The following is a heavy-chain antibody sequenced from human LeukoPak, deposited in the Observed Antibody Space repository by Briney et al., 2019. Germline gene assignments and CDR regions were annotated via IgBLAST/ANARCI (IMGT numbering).Heavy chain of an antibody. J-gene: IGHJ4*02. D-gene: IGHD2/OR15-2a*01. V-gene: IGHV3-11*06. CDR1: GFTFSDYN. CDR2: ISSSSSYI. Sequence: PGGSLRLSCAASGFTFSDYNMRWIRQAPGKGLEWVSSISSSSSYIYYADSVKGRFTISRDNAKNSLYLQMNSLRAEDTAVYYCARGSTLQKSFDYWGQGTLVTVSS. CDR3: ARGSTLQKSFDY.